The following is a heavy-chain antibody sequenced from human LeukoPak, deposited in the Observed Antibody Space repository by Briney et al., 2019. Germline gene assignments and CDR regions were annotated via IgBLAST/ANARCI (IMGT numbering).Heavy chain of an antibody. CDR2: IKGDESAR. Sequence: GGSLRLSCAASGFTFSTYWMAWVRQAPGKGLEWVANIKGDESARHQADSVKGRFTISRDNAKKSVYLQMSRLRGEDTAVYYCARDVGGSLDYWGQGTLVTVSS. CDR1: GFTFSTYW. D-gene: IGHD1-26*01. CDR3: ARDVGGSLDY. V-gene: IGHV3-7*01. J-gene: IGHJ4*02.